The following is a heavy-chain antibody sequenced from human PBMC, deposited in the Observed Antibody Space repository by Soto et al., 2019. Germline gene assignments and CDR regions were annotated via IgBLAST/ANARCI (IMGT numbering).Heavy chain of an antibody. CDR2: MNPNSGNT. V-gene: IGHV1-8*01. D-gene: IGHD3-3*01. CDR1: GYTFTSYD. CDR3: ARGRIKIFGVVIIELGAFDI. Sequence: GASVKVSCKASGYTFTSYDINWVRQATGQGLEWMGWMNPNSGNTGYAQKFRGRVTMTRNTSISTAYMELSSLRSEDTAVYYCARGRIKIFGVVIIELGAFDIWGQGTMVTVSS. J-gene: IGHJ3*02.